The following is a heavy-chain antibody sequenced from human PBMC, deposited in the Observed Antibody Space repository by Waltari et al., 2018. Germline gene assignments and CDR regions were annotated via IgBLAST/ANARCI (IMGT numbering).Heavy chain of an antibody. CDR3: ARRAPYDSSGRHPFDY. Sequence: QLQLQESGPGLVKPSEALSLTCTVSGGSISSRSCYWDWVRQSPGKDLEVIGSIYYSGTTYYNPSPKSRVNMSVDTSMNQFSLKLRSVTAADTAVYYCARRAPYDSSGRHPFDYWGQGTLVTVSS. CDR1: GGSISSRSCY. J-gene: IGHJ4*02. V-gene: IGHV4-39*01. D-gene: IGHD3-22*01. CDR2: IYYSGTT.